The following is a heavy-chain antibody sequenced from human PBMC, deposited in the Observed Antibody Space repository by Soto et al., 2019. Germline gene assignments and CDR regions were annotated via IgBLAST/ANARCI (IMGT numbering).Heavy chain of an antibody. CDR3: VGGTGY. CDR2: INSDGSST. J-gene: IGHJ4*02. D-gene: IGHD1-1*01. V-gene: IGHV3-74*01. CDR1: GFTFSSYW. Sequence: EVQVVEFGGGLAQPGGSLRLSCAGSGFTFSSYWMYWARQAPGKGLVWVSRINSDGSSTNYADSVKGRFTISRDNAKNTVHLQMNSLRAEDTAVYYCVGGTGYWGQGTLVTVSS.